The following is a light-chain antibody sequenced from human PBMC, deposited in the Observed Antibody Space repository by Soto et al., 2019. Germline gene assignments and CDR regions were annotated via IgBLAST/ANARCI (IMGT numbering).Light chain of an antibody. J-gene: IGKJ1*01. Sequence: EIVLTQSPATLSVSPGERATLXWRASQSVSSNLAWYQQKPGQAPRLLIYDASNRATGIPARFSGSGSGTDFTLTISSLEPEDFAVYYCQQRSNWPWTFGQGTKVDIK. CDR2: DAS. V-gene: IGKV3-11*01. CDR3: QQRSNWPWT. CDR1: QSVSSN.